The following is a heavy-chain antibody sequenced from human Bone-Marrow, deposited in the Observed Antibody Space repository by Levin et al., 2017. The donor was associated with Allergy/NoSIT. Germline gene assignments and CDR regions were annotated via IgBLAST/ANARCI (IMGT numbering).Heavy chain of an antibody. CDR1: GFTFNDYY. J-gene: IGHJ6*02. V-gene: IGHV3-11*01. Sequence: GGSLRLSCAASGFTFNDYYLSWIRQAPGKGLEWVSSINPTAETIYYADSVKGRFTMSRDSAKNSVSLEMNSLRAEDTALYYCVRDRSVVIAVALPDGDHYFYGMDLWGQGTTVTVSS. CDR3: VRDRSVVIAVALPDGDHYFYGMDL. CDR2: INPTAETI. D-gene: IGHD2-21*01.